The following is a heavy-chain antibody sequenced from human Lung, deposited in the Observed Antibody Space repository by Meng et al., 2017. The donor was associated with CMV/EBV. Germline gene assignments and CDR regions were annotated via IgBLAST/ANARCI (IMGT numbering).Heavy chain of an antibody. J-gene: IGHJ5*02. CDR3: ARSIVVVIATLDP. CDR1: GYTLTTYD. V-gene: IGHV1-2*02. CDR2: INPNTGDT. D-gene: IGHD2-21*01. Sequence: ASVXVSCTAAGYTLTTYDINWVRQATGQGLEWMGWINPNTGDTNYAQKFQGRVTMTRDTSISTAYMELSSLTSDDTAVYYCARSIVVVIATLDPWGQGTXVTVSS.